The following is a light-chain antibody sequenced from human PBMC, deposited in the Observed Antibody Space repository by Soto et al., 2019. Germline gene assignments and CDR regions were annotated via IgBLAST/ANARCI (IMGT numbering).Light chain of an antibody. J-gene: IGKJ5*01. CDR3: QQLFDSPIT. V-gene: IGKV1-17*01. CDR1: QNIRKY. Sequence: DIQMTQSPSSLSASVGDSVTITCRASQNIRKYLNWSQQQPGKAPKLLISGASRLQSGVPSRCSATVSGTEFSLRITSLQPEDFATYYCQQLFDSPITFGQGTRLEIK. CDR2: GAS.